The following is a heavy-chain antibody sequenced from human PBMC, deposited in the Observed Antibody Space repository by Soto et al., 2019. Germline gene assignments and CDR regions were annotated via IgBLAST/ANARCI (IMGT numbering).Heavy chain of an antibody. V-gene: IGHV2-5*02. CDR1: GFSLSTSGVA. J-gene: IGHJ3*02. D-gene: IGHD3-16*01. Sequence: QITLKESGPTLVKPTQPLTLTCTFSGFSLSTSGVAVGWIRQAPGKALEWLALVYGDDDKRYSLSLKSRLTITKDTSDNQVVLTRTNMDPVDTAIYYCAHSIGGGYVSALDIWGQGTMVTGSS. CDR2: VYGDDDK. CDR3: AHSIGGGYVSALDI.